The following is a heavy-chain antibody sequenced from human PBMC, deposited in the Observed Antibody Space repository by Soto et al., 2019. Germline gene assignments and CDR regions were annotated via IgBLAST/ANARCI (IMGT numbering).Heavy chain of an antibody. D-gene: IGHD3-10*01. CDR1: GGSFSGYY. Sequence: SETLSLTCAVYGGSFSGYYWTWIRQPPGTGLEWIGEINHSGSTNYNPSLKSRVTISVDTSKNQFSLKLSSVTAADTAVYYCARGGNSYGSGSYYPHYYYGMDVWGQGTTVTV. CDR3: ARGGNSYGSGSYYPHYYYGMDV. V-gene: IGHV4-34*01. J-gene: IGHJ6*02. CDR2: INHSGST.